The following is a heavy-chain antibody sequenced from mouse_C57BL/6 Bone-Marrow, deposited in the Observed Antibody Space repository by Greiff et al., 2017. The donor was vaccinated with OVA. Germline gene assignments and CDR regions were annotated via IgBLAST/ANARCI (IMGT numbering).Heavy chain of an antibody. CDR2: IYPGNSDT. Sequence: VQLQQSGTVLARPGASVKMSCKTSGYTFTSYWMHWVKQRPGQGLEWIGAIYPGNSDTSYNQKFKGKATLTAVTSASTAYMELSSLTNEDSAVXYGTRSSDGYPYYYARDYWGQGTSVTVSS. CDR1: GYTFTSYW. J-gene: IGHJ4*01. D-gene: IGHD2-3*01. V-gene: IGHV1-5*01. CDR3: TRSSDGYPYYYARDY.